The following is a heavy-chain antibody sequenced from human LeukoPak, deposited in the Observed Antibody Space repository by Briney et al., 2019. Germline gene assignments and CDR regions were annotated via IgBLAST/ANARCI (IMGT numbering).Heavy chain of an antibody. CDR2: IKQDGSEK. V-gene: IGHV3-7*01. D-gene: IGHD3-22*01. CDR3: ARDVVRNSIDI. J-gene: IGHJ3*02. Sequence: GGSLRLSCEASGFTFRNYWMSWVRQAPGKGLEWVANIKQDGSEKYYVDSVKGQFTISRDNARNSLYLQMNSLRAEDTAVYYCARDVVRNSIDIWGQGTMVTVSS. CDR1: GFTFRNYW.